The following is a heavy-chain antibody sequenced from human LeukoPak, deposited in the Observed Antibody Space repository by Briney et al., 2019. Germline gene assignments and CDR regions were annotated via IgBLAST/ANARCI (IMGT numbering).Heavy chain of an antibody. J-gene: IGHJ3*02. V-gene: IGHV3-30*02. CDR1: GFNFNNYP. CDR2: LLSDGNYK. Sequence: GGSLRLSCGGSGFNFNNYPMHWVRQAPGKGLEWVASLLSDGNYKYYADNVKGRFTISRDNAKNSLYLQMNSLRAEDTALYYCARAIGYSYGYDAFDIWGQGTMVTVSS. CDR3: ARAIGYSYGYDAFDI. D-gene: IGHD5-18*01.